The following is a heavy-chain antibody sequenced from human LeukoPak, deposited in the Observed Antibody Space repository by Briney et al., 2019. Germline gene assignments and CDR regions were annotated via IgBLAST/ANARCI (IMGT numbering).Heavy chain of an antibody. CDR3: ARSPVEYSYNSSVDY. V-gene: IGHV6-1*01. D-gene: IGHD5-18*01. CDR1: GDSVSSKSAA. J-gene: IGHJ4*02. CDR2: TYYRSKWYN. Sequence: SQTLSLTCAISGDSVSSKSAAWIWIRQSPSRGLEWLGRTYYRSKWYNDYAVSVKSRITINPDTSKNQFSLQLNSVTPEDTAVYYCARSPVEYSYNSSVDYRDQGTLVTVSS.